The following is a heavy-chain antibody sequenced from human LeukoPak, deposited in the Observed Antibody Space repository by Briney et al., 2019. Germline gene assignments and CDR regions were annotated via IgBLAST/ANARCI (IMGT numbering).Heavy chain of an antibody. CDR3: ARTVDTAMVTIDY. V-gene: IGHV3-30*03. CDR2: ISYDGSNK. Sequence: GGSLRLSCAASGFTFSNYGIHWVRQAPGKGLEWVAVISYDGSNKYYADSVKGRFTISRDNSKNTLYLQMNSLRAEDTAVYYCARTVDTAMVTIDYWGQGTLVTVSS. CDR1: GFTFSNYG. J-gene: IGHJ4*02. D-gene: IGHD5-18*01.